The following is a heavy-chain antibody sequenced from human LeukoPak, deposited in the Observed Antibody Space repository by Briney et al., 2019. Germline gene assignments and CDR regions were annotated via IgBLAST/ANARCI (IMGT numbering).Heavy chain of an antibody. J-gene: IGHJ4*02. CDR2: IYYSGST. D-gene: IGHD5-12*01. Sequence: PSETLSLTCTVSDVSISTYYCSWIRQPPGKGLEWIGYIYYSGSTNYNPSLKSRVTISVDTSKNQLSLKLSSVTAADTAVYYCAKIGLYGGPTYYFDYWGQGTLVTVSS. V-gene: IGHV4-59*01. CDR1: DVSISTYY. CDR3: AKIGLYGGPTYYFDY.